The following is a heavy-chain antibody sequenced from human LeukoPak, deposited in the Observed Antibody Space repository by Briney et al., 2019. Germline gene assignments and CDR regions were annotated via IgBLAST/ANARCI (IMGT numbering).Heavy chain of an antibody. D-gene: IGHD3-9*01. CDR2: ISYDGSNK. V-gene: IGHV3-30*18. CDR3: AKSRVLRYFDWLFDY. J-gene: IGHJ4*02. CDR1: GITFSSYG. Sequence: PGGSLRLSCAASGITFSSYGMHWVRQAPGKGLEWVAVISYDGSNKYYADSVKGRFTISRDNSKNTLYLQMNSLRAEDTAVYYCAKSRVLRYFDWLFDYWGQGTLVTVSS.